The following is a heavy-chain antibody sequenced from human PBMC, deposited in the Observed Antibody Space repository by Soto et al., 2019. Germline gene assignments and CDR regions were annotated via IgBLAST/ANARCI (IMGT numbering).Heavy chain of an antibody. CDR1: GGTFSSYA. CDR3: ARVTGSSWHFDY. CDR2: IIPIFGTA. J-gene: IGHJ4*02. V-gene: IGHV1-69*13. D-gene: IGHD6-13*01. Sequence: GASVKVSCKASGGTFSSYAIIWVRQAPGQGLEWMGGIIPIFGTANYAQKFQGRVTITADESTSTAYMELSSLRSEDTAVYYCARVTGSSWHFDYWGQGTLVTVSS.